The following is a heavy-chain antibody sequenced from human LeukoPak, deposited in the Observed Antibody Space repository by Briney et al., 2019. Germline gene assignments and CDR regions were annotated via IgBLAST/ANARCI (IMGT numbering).Heavy chain of an antibody. V-gene: IGHV3-53*01. CDR1: GFTVSSNY. J-gene: IGHJ1*01. CDR3: ASVNGDGAEYFQH. Sequence: GGSLRLSCAASGFTVSSNYMSWVRQAPGKGLEWVSVIYSGGNTFYADSVKGRFTISRDNSKNTLYLQMNSLRAEDTAVYYCASVNGDGAEYFQHWGQGTLVTVSS. CDR2: IYSGGNT. D-gene: IGHD2-21*01.